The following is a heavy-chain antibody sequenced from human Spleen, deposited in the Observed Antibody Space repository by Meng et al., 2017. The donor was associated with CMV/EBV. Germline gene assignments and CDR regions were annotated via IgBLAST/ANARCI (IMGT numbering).Heavy chain of an antibody. CDR2: IYTSGST. Sequence: VPLQESGPGLVKPSAPLSLPCTVSGGSISSYYWSWIRPPAGKGLEWIGRIYTSGSTNYNPSLKSRVTMSVDTSKNQFSLKLSSVTAADTAVYYCAREGYYDSSGPIGYWGQGTLVTVSS. D-gene: IGHD3-22*01. V-gene: IGHV4-4*07. CDR1: GGSISSYY. CDR3: AREGYYDSSGPIGY. J-gene: IGHJ4*02.